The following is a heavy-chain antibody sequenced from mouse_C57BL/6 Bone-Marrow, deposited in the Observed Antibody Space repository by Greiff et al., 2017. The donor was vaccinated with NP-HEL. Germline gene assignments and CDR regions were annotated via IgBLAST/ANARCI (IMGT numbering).Heavy chain of an antibody. V-gene: IGHV5-6*02. CDR2: ISSGGSYT. Sequence: DVKLVESGGDLVKPGGSLKLSCAASGFTFSSYGMSWVRQTPDKRLEWVATISSGGSYTNYPDSVKGRFTISRDNAKNTLYLQLSSLKSEDTAMYYCASPYDYDVAWFAYWGQGTLVTVSA. D-gene: IGHD2-4*01. CDR1: GFTFSSYG. J-gene: IGHJ3*01. CDR3: ASPYDYDVAWFAY.